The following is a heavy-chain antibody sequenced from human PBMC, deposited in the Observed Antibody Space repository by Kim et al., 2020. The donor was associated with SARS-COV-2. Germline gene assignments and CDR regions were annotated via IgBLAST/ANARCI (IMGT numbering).Heavy chain of an antibody. D-gene: IGHD6-19*01. V-gene: IGHV3-23*01. J-gene: IGHJ5*02. CDR3: TRHQDSGWFED. CDR2: ITGGGDST. Sequence: GGSLRLSCAASGFTFSSHAMSWVRQAPGKGLEWVSTITGGGDSTYYADSVKGRFTISRDNSKNTLYLQMISLRAEDTAVYYCTRHQDSGWFEDWGQVTLVTVSS. CDR1: GFTFSSHA.